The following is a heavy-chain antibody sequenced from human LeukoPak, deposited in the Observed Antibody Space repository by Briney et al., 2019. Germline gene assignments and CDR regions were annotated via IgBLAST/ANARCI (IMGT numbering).Heavy chain of an antibody. CDR1: GGSISTSSYY. CDR2: IYYSGST. J-gene: IGHJ4*02. Sequence: SETLSLTCTVSGGSISTSSYYWGWIRQPPGKGLEWIGSIYYSGSTYYNPSLKSRVTISVDTSKNQFSLKLSSVTAADTTVYYCARQTGGYYDSSGYPTPSSFDYWRQGTLVTVPS. D-gene: IGHD3-22*01. CDR3: ARQTGGYYDSSGYPTPSSFDY. V-gene: IGHV4-39*01.